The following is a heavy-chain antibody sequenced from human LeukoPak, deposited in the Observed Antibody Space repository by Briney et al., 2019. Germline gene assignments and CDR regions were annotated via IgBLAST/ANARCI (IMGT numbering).Heavy chain of an antibody. J-gene: IGHJ4*02. CDR1: GFTFTNYG. Sequence: GGSLRLSCAASGFTFTNYGMSWVRQAPGKGLEWVSAISGSGGSTYYADSVKGRFTISRDNAKNSLYLQMNSLRAEDTAVYYCATRGIAAAARLVDYWGQGTLVTVSS. CDR3: ATRGIAAAARLVDY. V-gene: IGHV3-23*01. D-gene: IGHD6-13*01. CDR2: ISGSGGST.